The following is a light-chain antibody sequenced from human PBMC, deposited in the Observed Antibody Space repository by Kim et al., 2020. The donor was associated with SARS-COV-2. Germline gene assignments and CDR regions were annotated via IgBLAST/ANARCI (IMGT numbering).Light chain of an antibody. V-gene: IGLV3-1*01. J-gene: IGLJ3*02. Sequence: VSPGQTASITGSGHKLGDKYACWYQQKPGQSPVLVISQDSKRPSGIPERFSGSNSGNTATLTISGTQAMDEADYYCQAWDSGTWVFGGGTQLTVL. CDR1: KLGDKY. CDR2: QDS. CDR3: QAWDSGTWV.